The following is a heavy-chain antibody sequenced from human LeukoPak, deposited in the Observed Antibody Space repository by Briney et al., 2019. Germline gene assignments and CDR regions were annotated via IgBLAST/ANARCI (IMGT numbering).Heavy chain of an antibody. CDR1: GGSVSSNY. J-gene: IGHJ4*02. Sequence: SETPALTCTVSGGSVSSNYWSWIRQPPGKGLEWIGYIYYSGYTNYNPSLKSRVTISVDTSNNQFSLKLSSVTAADTAVYYCARHFDHVGSGIYEYWGLGILVTVSS. CDR3: ARHFDHVGSGIYEY. D-gene: IGHD3-10*01. CDR2: IYYSGYT. V-gene: IGHV4-59*08.